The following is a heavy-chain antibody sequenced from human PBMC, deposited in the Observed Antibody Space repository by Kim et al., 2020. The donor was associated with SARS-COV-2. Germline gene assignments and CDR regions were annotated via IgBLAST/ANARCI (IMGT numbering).Heavy chain of an antibody. CDR3: ASLDRYCSGGSCYSGLFDY. CDR2: IYYSGST. J-gene: IGHJ4*02. Sequence: SETLSLTCTVSGGSISSYYWSWIRQPPGKGLEWIGYIYYSGSTNYNPSLKSRVTISVDTSKNQFSLKLSSVTAADTAVYYCASLDRYCSGGSCYSGLFDYWGQGALVTVSS. D-gene: IGHD2-15*01. V-gene: IGHV4-59*01. CDR1: GGSISSYY.